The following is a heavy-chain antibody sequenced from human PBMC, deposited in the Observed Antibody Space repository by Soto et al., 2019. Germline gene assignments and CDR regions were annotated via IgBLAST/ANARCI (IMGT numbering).Heavy chain of an antibody. CDR2: IYYSGIT. J-gene: IGHJ5*02. CDR3: ARAYQQLVRRRGSWFDP. Sequence: SETLSLTCTVSGGSISSGDYYWSGIRQPPGKGLEWIGYIYYSGITYYNPSLKSRVTISVDTSKNQFSLKLSSVTAADTAVYYCARAYQQLVRRRGSWFDPWGQGTLVTVS. CDR1: GGSISSGDYY. V-gene: IGHV4-30-4*01. D-gene: IGHD6-13*01.